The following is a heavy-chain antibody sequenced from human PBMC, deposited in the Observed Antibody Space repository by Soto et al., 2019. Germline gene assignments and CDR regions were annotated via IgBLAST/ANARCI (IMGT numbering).Heavy chain of an antibody. Sequence: QVQLVESGGGVVQPGRSLRLSCAASGFTFSSYAMHWVRQAPGKGLEWVAVISYDGSNKYYADSVKGRFTISRDNSKNTLYLQMNSLRAEDTAVYYCARAKSSSWYYFDYWGQGTLVTVSS. CDR3: ARAKSSSWYYFDY. CDR2: ISYDGSNK. J-gene: IGHJ4*02. V-gene: IGHV3-30-3*01. CDR1: GFTFSSYA. D-gene: IGHD6-13*01.